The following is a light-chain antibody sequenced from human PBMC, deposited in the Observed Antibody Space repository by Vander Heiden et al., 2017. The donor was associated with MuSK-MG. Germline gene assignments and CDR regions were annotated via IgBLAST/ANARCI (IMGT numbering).Light chain of an antibody. V-gene: IGKV3-20*01. CDR3: QQDGSSCT. J-gene: IGKJ5*01. CDR2: GAS. Sequence: EIVLTQSPGILSLSPGERATLSCRASQSVSSSYLAWYQQKPGQAPRLLIYGASSRATGIPDRFSGSGSGTDFTLTISRLEPEDFAVYYWQQDGSSCTFGQGTRLXIK. CDR1: QSVSSSY.